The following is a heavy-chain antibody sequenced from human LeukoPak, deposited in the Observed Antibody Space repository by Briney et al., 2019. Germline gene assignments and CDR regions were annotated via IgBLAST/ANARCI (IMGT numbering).Heavy chain of an antibody. V-gene: IGHV3-74*01. CDR3: ARPYYYDSSGYYPICDY. Sequence: GGSLRLSCVASGFTFSSYWMHWVRQAPGKGLVWVSRINSDGSSTSYADSVKGRFTISRDNTKNTLYLQMNSLRAEDTAVYYCARPYYYDSSGYYPICDYWGQGTLVTVSS. J-gene: IGHJ4*02. CDR2: INSDGSST. D-gene: IGHD3-22*01. CDR1: GFTFSSYW.